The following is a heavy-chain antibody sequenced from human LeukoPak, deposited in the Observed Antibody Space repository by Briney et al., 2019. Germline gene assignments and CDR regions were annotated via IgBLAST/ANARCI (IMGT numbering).Heavy chain of an antibody. V-gene: IGHV5-51*01. J-gene: IGHJ3*02. CDR3: ARGGGTSWPEGAFDI. CDR1: GYSFTSYW. Sequence: GESLKISCKGSGYSFTSYWISWVRQMPGKGLEWMGIIYPGDSDTRKSPSFQGQVTISADKSISTAYLQWSSLKASDTAMYYCARGGGTSWPEGAFDIWGQGTMVTVSS. CDR2: IYPGDSDT. D-gene: IGHD2-2*01.